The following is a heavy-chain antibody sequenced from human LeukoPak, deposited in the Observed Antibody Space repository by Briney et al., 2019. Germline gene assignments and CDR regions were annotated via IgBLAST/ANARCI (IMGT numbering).Heavy chain of an antibody. D-gene: IGHD5-24*01. J-gene: IGHJ4*02. Sequence: SETLSLTCTVSGYSISSGYYWGWIRQPPGKGLEWTGSIDHSGSTYYKPSLKSRVTISVDTSKNQFSLHLNSVTAADTAVYYCARRDGSFDHWGQGTLVTVSS. CDR1: GYSISSGYY. CDR2: IDHSGST. CDR3: ARRDGSFDH. V-gene: IGHV4-38-2*02.